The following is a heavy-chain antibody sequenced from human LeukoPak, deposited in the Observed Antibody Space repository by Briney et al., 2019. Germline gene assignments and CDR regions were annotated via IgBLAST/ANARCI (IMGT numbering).Heavy chain of an antibody. J-gene: IGHJ4*02. Sequence: ASVKVSCKASGYTFTSYYMHWVRQAPGQGLEWMGIINPSGGSTGYAQKFQGRVTMTRDTSTSTVYMELSSLRSEDTAVYYCAREESVVTWTGNFDYWGQGTLVTVSS. V-gene: IGHV1-46*01. CDR3: AREESVVTWTGNFDY. CDR2: INPSGGST. CDR1: GYTFTSYY. D-gene: IGHD3/OR15-3a*01.